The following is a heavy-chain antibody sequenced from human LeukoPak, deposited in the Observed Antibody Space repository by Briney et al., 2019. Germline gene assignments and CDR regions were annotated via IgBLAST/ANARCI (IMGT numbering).Heavy chain of an antibody. J-gene: IGHJ3*02. CDR1: GGSISSSSYY. V-gene: IGHV4-39*07. CDR2: IYYSGST. CDR3: AREGDSSGYYWRNAFDI. D-gene: IGHD3-22*01. Sequence: SETLSLTCTVSGGSISSSSYYWGWIRQPPGKGLEWIGSIYYSGSTYYNPSLKSRVTISVDTSKNQFSLKLSSVTAADTAVYYCAREGDSSGYYWRNAFDIWGQGTMVTVSS.